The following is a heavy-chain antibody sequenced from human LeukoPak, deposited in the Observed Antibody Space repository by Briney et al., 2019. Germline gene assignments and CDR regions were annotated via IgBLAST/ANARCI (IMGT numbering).Heavy chain of an antibody. Sequence: SQTLSLTCTVSGGSISSGDYYWSWIRQPAGKGLEWIGHIYSSGSTNHNPSLKSRVTISTDTSKNQFSLKLSSVTGADTAVYYCASTDTNGGAFDIWGQGTMVTVSS. CDR3: ASTDTNGGAFDI. CDR1: GGSISSGDYY. D-gene: IGHD2-8*01. J-gene: IGHJ3*02. V-gene: IGHV4-61*09. CDR2: IYSSGST.